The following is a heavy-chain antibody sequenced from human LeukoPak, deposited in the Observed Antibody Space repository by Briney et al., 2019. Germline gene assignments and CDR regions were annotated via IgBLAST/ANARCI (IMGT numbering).Heavy chain of an antibody. J-gene: IGHJ4*02. V-gene: IGHV1-46*01. CDR1: GYTFTSYG. D-gene: IGHD5-12*01. CDR2: INPSGGST. CDR3: ARDRIVATISRGSAKGGLDY. Sequence: GASVKVSCKASGYTFTSYGISWVRQAPGQGLEWVGIINPSGGSTSYAQKFQGRVAMTRDTSTSTVYMELSSLRSEDTAVYYCARDRIVATISRGSAKGGLDYWGQGTLVTVSS.